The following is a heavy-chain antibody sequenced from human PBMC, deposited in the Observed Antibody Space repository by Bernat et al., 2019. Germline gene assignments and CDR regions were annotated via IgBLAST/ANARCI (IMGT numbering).Heavy chain of an antibody. CDR2: ISSSGSTI. CDR1: GFTFSSYE. J-gene: IGHJ4*02. Sequence: EVQLVESGGGLVQPGGSLRLSCAASGFTFSSYEKNWVRQAPGKGLEWVSYISSSGSTIYYADSVKGRFTISRDNAKNSLYLQMNSLRAEDTAVYYCASGLANFDYWGQGTLVTVSS. D-gene: IGHD2-8*01. V-gene: IGHV3-48*03. CDR3: ASGLANFDY.